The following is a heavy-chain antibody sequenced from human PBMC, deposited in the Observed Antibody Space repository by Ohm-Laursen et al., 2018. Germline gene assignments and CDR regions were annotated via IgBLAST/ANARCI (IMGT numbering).Heavy chain of an antibody. J-gene: IGHJ4*02. V-gene: IGHV4-61*01. Sequence: PSETLSLTCPVSGDSLSSGPENWSWIRQPPGQGLEYIGFIYSGGNTNYNPSLKNRVTMSVDTSKNQFSLKLNSVTAADTAVYYCARGRRTTGWPYFDNWGPGTLVIVSP. CDR1: GDSLSSGPEN. CDR3: ARGRRTTGWPYFDN. D-gene: IGHD1-1*01. CDR2: IYSGGNT.